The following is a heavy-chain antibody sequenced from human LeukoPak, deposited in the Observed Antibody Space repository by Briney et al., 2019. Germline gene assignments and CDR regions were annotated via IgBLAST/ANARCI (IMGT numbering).Heavy chain of an antibody. J-gene: IGHJ4*02. Sequence: GSLRLSCGASGFTFISHAMSWVRQTPEGGLEWVSAITGGGDSAYYPDSVKGRFTISRDNSKNTLYLQMNNLGAEDTALYYCVSGDTGSGYYYWGQGTLVTVSS. CDR3: VSGDTGSGYYY. V-gene: IGHV3-23*01. D-gene: IGHD3-22*01. CDR1: GFTFISHA. CDR2: ITGGGDSA.